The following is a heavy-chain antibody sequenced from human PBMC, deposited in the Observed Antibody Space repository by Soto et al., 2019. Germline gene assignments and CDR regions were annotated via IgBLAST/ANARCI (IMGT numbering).Heavy chain of an antibody. CDR1: GFTFRGYW. CDR2: IKADGNEK. Sequence: GGSLRLPCAASGFTFRGYWMGWVRQAPGKRPEWVANIKADGNEKSYVDSVKGRFTISRDNAKNSLYLQMNSLRAEDTAVYYCANRIAAAGNNWFDPWGQGTLVTVSS. J-gene: IGHJ5*02. D-gene: IGHD6-13*01. CDR3: ANRIAAAGNNWFDP. V-gene: IGHV3-7*03.